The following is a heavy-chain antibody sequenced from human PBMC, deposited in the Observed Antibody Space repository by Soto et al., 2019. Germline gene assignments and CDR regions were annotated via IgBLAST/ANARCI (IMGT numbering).Heavy chain of an antibody. D-gene: IGHD6-6*01. J-gene: IGHJ6*02. V-gene: IGHV4-31*03. CDR1: SDSMDSGGYY. CDR2: IYSNGDT. CDR3: ARRGGSSSGYYYYAMDV. Sequence: SETLSLTCSVSSDSMDSGGYYLICIRQHPGKGLELIGYIYSNGDTYYNPSLKSRVTISVDTSKNQFSLNLTSVTAADTAVYYCARRGGSSSGYYYYAMDVWGQGTTVTVSS.